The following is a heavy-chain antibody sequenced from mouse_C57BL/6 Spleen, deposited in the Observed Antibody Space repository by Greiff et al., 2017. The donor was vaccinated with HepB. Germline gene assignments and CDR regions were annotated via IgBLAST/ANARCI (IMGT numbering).Heavy chain of an antibody. Sequence: DVKLVESGGGLVKPGGSLKLSCAASGFTFSSYAMSWVRQTPEKRLEWVATISDGGSYIYYPDNVKGRFTISRDNAKNNLYLQMSHLKSEDTAMYYCARYDYCSGDYIDYWGQGTTLTVSS. CDR2: ISDGGSYI. V-gene: IGHV5-4*03. CDR1: GFTFSSYA. J-gene: IGHJ2*01. D-gene: IGHD1-1*01. CDR3: ARYDYCSGDYIDY.